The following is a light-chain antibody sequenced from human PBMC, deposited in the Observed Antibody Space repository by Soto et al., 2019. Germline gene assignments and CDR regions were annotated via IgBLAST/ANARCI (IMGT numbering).Light chain of an antibody. J-gene: IGKJ3*01. CDR3: QQSYSTPFT. CDR2: AAS. V-gene: IGKV1-39*01. CDR1: QNISSY. Sequence: DIQMTQSPSSLSASVGDRVTITCRASQNISSYLNWYQQKPGKAPKLLIYAASSLQSGVPSRFSGSESGTDFTLTISSLQPEDFATYYCQQSYSTPFTFGPGTNVDIK.